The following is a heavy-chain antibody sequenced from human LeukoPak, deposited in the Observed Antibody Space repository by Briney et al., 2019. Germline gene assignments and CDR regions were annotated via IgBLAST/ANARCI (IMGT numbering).Heavy chain of an antibody. V-gene: IGHV4-39*01. J-gene: IGHJ6*04. CDR1: GGSISSSSYY. D-gene: IGHD3-16*01. Sequence: PSETLSLTCTVSGGSISSSSYYWGWIRQPPGKGLEWIGSIYYSGSTYYNPSLKSRVTTSVDTSKNQFSLKLSSVTAADTAVYYCARHESLTEEVDVWGKGTTVTVSS. CDR3: ARHESLTEEVDV. CDR2: IYYSGST.